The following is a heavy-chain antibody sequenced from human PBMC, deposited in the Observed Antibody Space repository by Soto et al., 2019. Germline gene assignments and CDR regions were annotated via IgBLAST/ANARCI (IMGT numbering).Heavy chain of an antibody. CDR2: ISWNSGSI. J-gene: IGHJ3*02. CDR3: AKDIGDYGDYEHAFDI. CDR1: GFTFDDYA. V-gene: IGHV3-9*01. Sequence: EVQLVESGGGLVQPGRSLGLSCAASGFTFDDYAMHWVRQAPGKGLEWVSGISWNSGSIGYADSVKGRFTISRDNAKNSLYLQMNSLRAEDTALYYCAKDIGDYGDYEHAFDIWGQGTMVTVSS. D-gene: IGHD4-17*01.